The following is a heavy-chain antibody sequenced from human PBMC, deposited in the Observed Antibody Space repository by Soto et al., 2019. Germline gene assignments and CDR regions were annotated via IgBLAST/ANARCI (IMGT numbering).Heavy chain of an antibody. V-gene: IGHV1-18*01. Sequence: VQLVQSGAEVKQPGASVKVSCKASGYTFTNYGVTWVRQAPGQGLEWMGWINGDNGDTHYAQNVQGKATMTTDKSTRTAYMERRRLKSAETAVYYCARPGRDYKAYTRVYNSYGMNVWGQGTTITVSS. D-gene: IGHD1-26*01. J-gene: IGHJ6*02. CDR3: ARPGRDYKAYTRVYNSYGMNV. CDR1: GYTFTNYG. CDR2: INGDNGDT.